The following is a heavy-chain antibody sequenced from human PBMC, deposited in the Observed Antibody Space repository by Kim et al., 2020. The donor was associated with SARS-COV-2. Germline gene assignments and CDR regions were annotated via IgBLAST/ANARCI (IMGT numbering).Heavy chain of an antibody. D-gene: IGHD3-10*01. CDR3: ARDGSPYGSGTYGWFDP. J-gene: IGHJ5*02. V-gene: IGHV4-31*03. CDR1: GGSISSGGYY. CDR2: IYYSGST. Sequence: SETLSLTCTVSGGSISSGGYYWSWIRQHPGKGLEWIGYIYYSGSTYYSPSLKSRVTISLDTSKNQFSLKLSSVTAADTAVYYCARDGSPYGSGTYGWFDPWGQGTLVTVSS.